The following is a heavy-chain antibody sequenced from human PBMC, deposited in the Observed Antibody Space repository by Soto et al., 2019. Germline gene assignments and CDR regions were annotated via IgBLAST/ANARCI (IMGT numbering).Heavy chain of an antibody. CDR3: AKDPITVTPDDY. CDR1: GFTFRRYA. Sequence: GSLRLSCAASGFTFRRYAMRRARQAAGGVLEWVSAISSSGGSTYYADSVKGRFTISRDNSKNTLYLQMNSLRAEDTAVYYCAKDPITVTPDDYWGQGTMVTVSS. V-gene: IGHV3-23*01. J-gene: IGHJ4*02. CDR2: ISSSGGST. D-gene: IGHD4-4*01.